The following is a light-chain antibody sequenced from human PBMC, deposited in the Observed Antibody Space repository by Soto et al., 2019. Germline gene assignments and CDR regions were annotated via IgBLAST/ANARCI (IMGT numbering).Light chain of an antibody. CDR3: QQYGSSPYT. CDR2: GAS. CDR1: QSVSSSS. Sequence: EIVWTQSPGTRSLSPGERATLPCRASQSVSSSSLAWYQQKPGQAPRLLIYGASSRATGIPDRFSGSGSGTDFTLTISRLEPEEFAVFYCQQYGSSPYTFGQGTQLEIK. J-gene: IGKJ2*01. V-gene: IGKV3-20*01.